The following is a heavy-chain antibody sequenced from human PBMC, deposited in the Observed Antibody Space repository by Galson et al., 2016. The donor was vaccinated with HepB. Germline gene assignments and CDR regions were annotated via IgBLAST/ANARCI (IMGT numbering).Heavy chain of an antibody. J-gene: IGHJ4*02. Sequence: SLRLSCAASGFTLNKYGMHWVRQAPGKGLEWVAADSVHGGRKWYADSVNGRFTISRDNPNNMLLLQMSSLRADDTAVYYCAKRHEYCPPVGCSVDYWGQGTLVSVSS. CDR2: DSVHGGRK. CDR1: GFTLNKYG. CDR3: AKRHEYCPPVGCSVDY. V-gene: IGHV3-30*18. D-gene: IGHD2/OR15-2a*01.